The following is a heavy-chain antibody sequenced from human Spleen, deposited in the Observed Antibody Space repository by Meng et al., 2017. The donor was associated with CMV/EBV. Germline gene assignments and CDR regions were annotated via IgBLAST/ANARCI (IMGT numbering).Heavy chain of an antibody. CDR3: ARGLYGRRGLDY. V-gene: IGHV4-34*01. Sequence: QGQLQHWGAGLLKPSATLSLTCAVYGGSFSGYYWSWIRQPPGKGLEWIGEINHSGSTNYNPSLKSRVTISVDTSKNQFSLKLSSVTAADTAVYYCARGLYGRRGLDYWGQGTLVTVSS. J-gene: IGHJ4*02. CDR1: GGSFSGYY. CDR2: INHSGST. D-gene: IGHD4-17*01.